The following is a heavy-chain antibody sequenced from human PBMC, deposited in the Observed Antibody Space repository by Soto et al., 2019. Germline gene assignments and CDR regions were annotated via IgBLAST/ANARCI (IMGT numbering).Heavy chain of an antibody. V-gene: IGHV4-39*01. CDR1: GGSISSSSYY. CDR3: ARHYDSSGYYFDY. D-gene: IGHD3-22*01. Sequence: QLQLQESGPGLVKPSETLSLTCTVSGGSISSSSYYWGWIRQPPGKGLEWIGSIYYSGSTYYNPSLKSRVTISVDTSKNQFSLKLSSVTAADTAVYYCARHYDSSGYYFDYWGQGTLVTVSS. CDR2: IYYSGST. J-gene: IGHJ4*02.